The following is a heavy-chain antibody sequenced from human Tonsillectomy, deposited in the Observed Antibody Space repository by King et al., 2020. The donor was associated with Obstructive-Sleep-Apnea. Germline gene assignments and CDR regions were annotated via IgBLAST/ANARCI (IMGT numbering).Heavy chain of an antibody. CDR1: GGSFTSYA. CDR3: ARDSIAVAGLDY. CDR2: IIPRGRP. J-gene: IGHJ4*02. V-gene: IGHV1-69*01. Sequence: QLVQSGAEVKKPGSSVKVSCKTSGGSFTSYAISWVRQAPGQGLEWMVGIIPRGRPNYAQKFQGRGTITADELTTTTYIELSRLRFEDSAVYYCARDSIAVAGLDYWGQGTRVTVSS. D-gene: IGHD6-19*01.